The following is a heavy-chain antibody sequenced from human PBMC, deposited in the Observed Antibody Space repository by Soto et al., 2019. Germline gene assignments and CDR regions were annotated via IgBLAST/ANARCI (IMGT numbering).Heavy chain of an antibody. Sequence: PRRSCAASGFTFSRYAMHWVRQAPGEGLEWVAVISRDGSSKYYGDSVKGRFTVSRDNSNNTLYLSMTSLRPDDTAVFYCARSRNGAVPDSINFWGQGPLVTVSS. CDR2: ISRDGSSK. V-gene: IGHV3-30-3*01. D-gene: IGHD2-8*01. CDR1: GFTFSRYA. CDR3: ARSRNGAVPDSINF. J-gene: IGHJ4*02.